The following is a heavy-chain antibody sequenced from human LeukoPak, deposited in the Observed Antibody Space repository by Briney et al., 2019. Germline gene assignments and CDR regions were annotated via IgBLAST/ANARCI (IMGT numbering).Heavy chain of an antibody. V-gene: IGHV3-48*02. CDR2: ISTTGTTI. J-gene: IGHJ4*02. D-gene: IGHD2-21*01. CDR1: GFTFSAYH. CDR3: ARVWQDYSGVDY. Sequence: GGSLRLSCAASGFTFSAYHINWVRQAPGKGLEWISYISTTGTTIHYADSVKGRFAISRDNAKSSLYLQMNSLRDEDTAVYYCARVWQDYSGVDYWGQGTLVAVSS.